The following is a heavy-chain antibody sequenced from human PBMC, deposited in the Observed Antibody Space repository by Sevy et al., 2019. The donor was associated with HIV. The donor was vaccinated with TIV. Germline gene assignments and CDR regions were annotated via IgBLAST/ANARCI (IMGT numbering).Heavy chain of an antibody. V-gene: IGHV1-24*01. J-gene: IGHJ5*02. CDR2: FDPKHGER. D-gene: IGHD2-15*01. CDR3: ARAPENYCSGGSCYHH. CDR1: GNTLTELS. Sequence: ASVKVSCKVSGNTLTELSMHWVRQSPGKGLEWMGSFDPKHGERIYAQKFQGRISMTEDTSTDTAYMELSSLRSEDTAVYYCARAPENYCSGGSCYHHWGQGTLVTVSS.